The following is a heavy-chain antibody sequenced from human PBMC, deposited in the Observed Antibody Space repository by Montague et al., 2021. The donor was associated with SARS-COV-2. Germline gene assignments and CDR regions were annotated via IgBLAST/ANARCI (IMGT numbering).Heavy chain of an antibody. Sequence: TLSLTCTVSSGSISTYYWSWIRQPPGKGLEWIGSIYYRGSTYYNPSLKSRVFISVDTSKKQLSLTLTSVTAADTAVYYCATQEDPSGWIPGPFDFWGQGTLLSVSS. CDR2: IYYRGST. D-gene: IGHD6-19*01. J-gene: IGHJ4*02. V-gene: IGHV4-59*04. CDR3: ATQEDPSGWIPGPFDF. CDR1: SGSISTYY.